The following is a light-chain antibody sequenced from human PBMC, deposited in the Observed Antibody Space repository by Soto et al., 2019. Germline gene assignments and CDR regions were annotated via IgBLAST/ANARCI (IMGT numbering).Light chain of an antibody. Sequence: AIQMNHSPSSVSASTGDRVTISCRATQTIYKYLAWYQQKPGKPPHLLIYAASTLQSRVPSRFNGSGSGTDFTLTITALQSEDSATYYCHQNFNYPRTFGQGPKVEI. CDR2: AAS. V-gene: IGKV1-8*01. CDR1: QTIYKY. CDR3: HQNFNYPRT. J-gene: IGKJ1*01.